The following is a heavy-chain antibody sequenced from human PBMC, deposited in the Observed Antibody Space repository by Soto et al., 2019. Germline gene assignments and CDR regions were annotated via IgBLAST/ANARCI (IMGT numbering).Heavy chain of an antibody. Sequence: PVKVSCKAAVYTFTSYGIGWVRQAPGEGLEWMGWMNANNGNTDYAQKLQGRVTMTRDTSKSTAFMELSSLRSEDTAVYYCARNPNYYDSSGRKGPSNGFFDYWGEGTLVTVSS. J-gene: IGHJ4*02. V-gene: IGHV1-18*01. CDR2: MNANNGNT. D-gene: IGHD3-22*01. CDR1: VYTFTSYG. CDR3: ARNPNYYDSSGRKGPSNGFFDY.